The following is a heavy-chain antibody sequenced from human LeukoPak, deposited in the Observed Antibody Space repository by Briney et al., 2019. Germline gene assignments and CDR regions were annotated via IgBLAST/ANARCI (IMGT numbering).Heavy chain of an antibody. V-gene: IGHV3-7*04. D-gene: IGHD6-13*01. CDR3: AREGSIWYERPGD. J-gene: IGHJ4*02. Sequence: GGSLRLSCVASGFTFSSHAMCWVRQAPGRGLEWVANIKRDGSEKYYVDSVRGRFTISRDNAKNSLYLQMNSLRPEDTAVYYCAREGSIWYERPGDWGQGTLVTVSP. CDR1: GFTFSSHA. CDR2: IKRDGSEK.